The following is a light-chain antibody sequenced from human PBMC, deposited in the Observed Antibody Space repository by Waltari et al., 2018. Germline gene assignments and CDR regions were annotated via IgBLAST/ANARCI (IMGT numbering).Light chain of an antibody. CDR1: QSLLYNSNNKNY. Sequence: DIVMTQSPDSLAVSLGERATINCKSSQSLLYNSNNKNYLAWYQLKPGQPPRLLIYWASTRESGVPDRFSGSGSGTDSTLTISSMQAEDVAVYYCQQYYSIPYTFGQGTKLEIK. CDR3: QQYYSIPYT. CDR2: WAS. V-gene: IGKV4-1*01. J-gene: IGKJ2*01.